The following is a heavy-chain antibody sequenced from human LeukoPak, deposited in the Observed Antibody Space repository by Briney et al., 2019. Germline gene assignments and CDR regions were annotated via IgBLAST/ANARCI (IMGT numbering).Heavy chain of an antibody. D-gene: IGHD6-19*01. CDR2: ISYSGST. CDR3: AGERGEEYSSGWYKRNYFDN. J-gene: IGHJ4*02. CDR1: GGSITSSSHY. Sequence: SETLSLTCTVSGGSITSSSHYCGWIRQPPGKGLEWIGSISYSGSTYYNPSLKSRVTMSVDKSKNQFSLKVTSVTAADTALYYCAGERGEEYSSGWYKRNYFDNWGQGIRVTVSS. V-gene: IGHV4-39*07.